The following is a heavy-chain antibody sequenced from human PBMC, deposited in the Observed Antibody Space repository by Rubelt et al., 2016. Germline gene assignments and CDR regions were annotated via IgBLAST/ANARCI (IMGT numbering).Heavy chain of an antibody. Sequence: QVQLQESGPGLVQPSQTLSLTCSVSGGSISSDGSYWSWIRQLPGEGLEWIGYIHYSGTTHYNPSLKSRLLLSVDTSKNQFSLKLTSVTAADTAVYYCARDCIVGATCAFDIWGQGTMVTVSS. CDR3: ARDCIVGATCAFDI. D-gene: IGHD1-26*01. CDR2: IHYSGTT. J-gene: IGHJ3*02. CDR1: GGSISSDGSY. V-gene: IGHV4-31*03.